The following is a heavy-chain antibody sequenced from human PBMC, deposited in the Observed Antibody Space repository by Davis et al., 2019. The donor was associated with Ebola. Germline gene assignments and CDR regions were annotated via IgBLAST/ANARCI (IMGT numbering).Heavy chain of an antibody. CDR3: ARTTKTSVSDSGLGYTYFDV. CDR2: IGHSGVT. V-gene: IGHV4-34*01. Sequence: SETLSLTCAVYGGSFSDYIWSWIRQAPGRGLEWIGEIGHSGVTNYNPSLKSRVNLSVDASKNQFYLKLNSVTAADTAMYYCARTTKTSVSDSGLGYTYFDVWGQGSLVTVSS. CDR1: GGSFSDYI. J-gene: IGHJ4*02. D-gene: IGHD1-1*01.